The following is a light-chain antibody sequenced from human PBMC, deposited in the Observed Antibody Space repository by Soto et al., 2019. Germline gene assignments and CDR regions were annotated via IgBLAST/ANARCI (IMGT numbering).Light chain of an antibody. Sequence: DIQMTQSPSSLSASVGDKVTITCRASQGISSFLAWYQQKPGKVPKLLIYAASTLQSGVPSRFSGSGSGTDFTPTISSLQPEDFATYFCQKYNGAPQTFGQGTKVDIK. CDR3: QKYNGAPQT. CDR2: AAS. J-gene: IGKJ1*01. CDR1: QGISSF. V-gene: IGKV1-27*01.